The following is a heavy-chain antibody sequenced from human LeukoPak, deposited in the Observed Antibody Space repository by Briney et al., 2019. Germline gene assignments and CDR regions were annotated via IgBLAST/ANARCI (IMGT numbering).Heavy chain of an antibody. Sequence: PSETLSLTCTVSGGSLSNYYWSWIRQPPGKGLEWIGYIYYSGSTNNNPSLRSRITILVDSSKNPVSLKLSSVTAADTAVYYCARGRALYGDSRYLTEYFDYWGQGTLVTVSS. CDR1: GGSLSNYY. J-gene: IGHJ4*02. CDR2: IYYSGST. V-gene: IGHV4-59*12. D-gene: IGHD4-17*01. CDR3: ARGRALYGDSRYLTEYFDY.